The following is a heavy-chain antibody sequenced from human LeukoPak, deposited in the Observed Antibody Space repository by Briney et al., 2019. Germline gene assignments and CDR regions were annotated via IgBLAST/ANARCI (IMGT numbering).Heavy chain of an antibody. D-gene: IGHD3-22*01. CDR1: GGSISSYY. Sequence: KASETLSLTCTVSGGSISSYYWSWIRQPPGKGLEWIGEINHSGSTNYNPSLKSRVTISVDTSKNQFSLKLSSVTAADTAVYYCARGVYYDSSGLPGYYFDYWGQGTLVTVSS. CDR3: ARGVYYDSSGLPGYYFDY. J-gene: IGHJ4*02. V-gene: IGHV4-34*01. CDR2: INHSGST.